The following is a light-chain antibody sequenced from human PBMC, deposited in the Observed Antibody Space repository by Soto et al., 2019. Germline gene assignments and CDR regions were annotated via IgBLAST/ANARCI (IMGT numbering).Light chain of an antibody. J-gene: IGKJ4*01. CDR3: QQYGSSLPLT. CDR1: QSVRSSY. CDR2: GAS. Sequence: EIVLTQSPGTLSLSPGERATLSCRASQSVRSSYLAWYQQKPGQAPRLLFYGASSRAPGIPDKFSGSGSGTDFTLIISRLEPEDFAVYYCQQYGSSLPLTFGGGTKVEI. V-gene: IGKV3-20*01.